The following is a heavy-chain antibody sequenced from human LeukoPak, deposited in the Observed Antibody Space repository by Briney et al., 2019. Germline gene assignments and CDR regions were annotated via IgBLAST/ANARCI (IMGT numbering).Heavy chain of an antibody. CDR1: GGSFSGYY. CDR2: ITHSGST. Sequence: SETLSLTCAVYGGSFSGYYWSWIRQPPGKGLEWIGEITHSGSTNYNPSLKSRVTISVDTSKNQFSLKLSSVTAADTAVYYCARRHRGYSSSWYVPRMYNWFDPWGQGTLVTVSS. D-gene: IGHD6-13*01. J-gene: IGHJ5*02. V-gene: IGHV4-34*01. CDR3: ARRHRGYSSSWYVPRMYNWFDP.